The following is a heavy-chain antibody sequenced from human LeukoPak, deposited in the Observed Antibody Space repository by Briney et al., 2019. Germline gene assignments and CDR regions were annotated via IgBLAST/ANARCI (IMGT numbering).Heavy chain of an antibody. CDR2: ISASGGKT. J-gene: IGHJ4*02. CDR3: AKDRDGGTTTRPKGFDY. V-gene: IGHV3-23*01. Sequence: PGGSLRLSCAASGFTFSIYAMSWVRQAPGKGLEWVSAISASGGKTYYADCVKGRFTISRDNSKNTLYLQMNSLRVEDTAVYYCAKDRDGGTTTRPKGFDYWGQGTLVTVSS. D-gene: IGHD1-26*01. CDR1: GFTFSIYA.